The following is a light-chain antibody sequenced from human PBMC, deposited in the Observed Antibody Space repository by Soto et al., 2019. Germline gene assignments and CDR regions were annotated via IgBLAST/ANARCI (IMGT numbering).Light chain of an antibody. Sequence: QSVLTQPPSASGTPGQRVTISFSGSSSNIGGNTVNWYQQLPGTTPKLLIYSTNQRPSGVPDRFSGSKSGTSASLAISGLQSEDEADYYCAAWDDSLNGGVFGGGTKLTVL. CDR2: STN. V-gene: IGLV1-44*01. CDR1: SSNIGGNT. J-gene: IGLJ3*02. CDR3: AAWDDSLNGGV.